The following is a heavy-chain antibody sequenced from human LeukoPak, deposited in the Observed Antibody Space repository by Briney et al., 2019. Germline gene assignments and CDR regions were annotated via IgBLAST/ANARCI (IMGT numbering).Heavy chain of an antibody. J-gene: IGHJ4*02. D-gene: IGHD6-6*01. CDR1: GGSISSGGYY. CDR3: ARAADSSSSGLSY. V-gene: IGHV4-30-2*01. CDR2: IYHAGST. Sequence: PSETLSLTCTVSGGSISSGGYYWSWIRQPPGKGLEWIGYIYHAGSTSYNPSLKSRVTISVDRSKNQFSLKLSSVTAADTAVYYCARAADSSSSGLSYWGQGTLVTVSS.